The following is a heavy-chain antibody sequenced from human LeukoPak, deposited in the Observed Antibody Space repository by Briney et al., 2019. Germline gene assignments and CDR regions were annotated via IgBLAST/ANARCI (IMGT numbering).Heavy chain of an antibody. CDR1: GFTFSDYY. V-gene: IGHV3-11*01. CDR3: ARAKLRYFDWMGMDV. CDR2: ISSSGSTI. J-gene: IGHJ6*02. Sequence: PGGSLRLSCAASGFTFSDYYMSWIRQAPGKGLEWVSYISSSGSTIYYADSVKGRFTISRDNAKSSLYLQMNSLRAEDTAVYYCARAKLRYFDWMGMDVWGQGTTVTVSS. D-gene: IGHD3-9*01.